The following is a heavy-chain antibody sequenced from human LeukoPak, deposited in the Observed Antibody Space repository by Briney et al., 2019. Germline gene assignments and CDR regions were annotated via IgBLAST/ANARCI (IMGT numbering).Heavy chain of an antibody. V-gene: IGHV3-30*04. J-gene: IGHJ5*02. Sequence: HPGGSLRLSCAASGFTFSSYAMHWVRQAPGKGLEWVAVISYDGSNKYYADSVKGRFTISRDNSKNTLYLQMNSLRAEDTAVYYCARDPTSMVRGNNWFDPWGQGTLVTVSS. CDR1: GFTFSSYA. CDR2: ISYDGSNK. CDR3: ARDPTSMVRGNNWFDP. D-gene: IGHD3-10*01.